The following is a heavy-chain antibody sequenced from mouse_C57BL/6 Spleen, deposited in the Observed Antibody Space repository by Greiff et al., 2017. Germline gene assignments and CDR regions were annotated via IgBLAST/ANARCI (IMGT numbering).Heavy chain of an antibody. CDR2: FYPGSGSI. CDR1: GYTFTEYT. J-gene: IGHJ2*01. V-gene: IGHV1-62-2*01. Sequence: QVQLQQSGAELVKPGASVKLSCKASGYTFTEYTIHWVKQRSGQGLEWIGWFYPGSGSIKYNEKFKEKATLTAAKSSSTVYMELSSLTSEDSAVYFCARHEYGGDGYYLYYFDYWGQGTTLTVSS. D-gene: IGHD2-3*01. CDR3: ARHEYGGDGYYLYYFDY.